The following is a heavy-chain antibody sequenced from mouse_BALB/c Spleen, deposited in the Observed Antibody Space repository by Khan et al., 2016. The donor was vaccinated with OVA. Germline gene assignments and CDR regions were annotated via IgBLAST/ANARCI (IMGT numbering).Heavy chain of an antibody. CDR1: GYTFTDYY. CDR3: TRGLFDV. J-gene: IGHJ1*01. V-gene: IGHV1-26*01. Sequence: IQLVQSGPELVKPGASVNMSCKASGYTFTDYYMKWLKQSHGKSLEWIGDINPNNGDTFYNQKFKDKATLTVDKSSSTAYMQLNSLTSEDSAVFYCTRGLFDVWGAGTTVTVSS. CDR2: INPNNGDT.